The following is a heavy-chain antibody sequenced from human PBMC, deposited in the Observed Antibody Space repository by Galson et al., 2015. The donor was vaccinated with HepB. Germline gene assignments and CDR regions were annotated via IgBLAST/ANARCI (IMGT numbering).Heavy chain of an antibody. CDR3: ARIVSGVVDGMDV. CDR1: GFTFSSYS. Sequence: SLRLSCAASGFTFSSYSMNWVRQAPGKGLEWVSCISSTGTYIYYADSVKGRFTISRDNAKNSLYLQMNSLRAEDTAVYYCARIVSGVVDGMDVWGQGTTVTVSS. D-gene: IGHD3-10*01. J-gene: IGHJ6*02. V-gene: IGHV3-21*01. CDR2: ISSTGTYI.